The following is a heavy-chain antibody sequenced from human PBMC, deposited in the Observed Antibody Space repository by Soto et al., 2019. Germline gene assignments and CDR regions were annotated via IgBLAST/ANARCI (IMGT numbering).Heavy chain of an antibody. V-gene: IGHV3-23*01. CDR1: GFTFSSYA. J-gene: IGHJ4*02. CDR2: ISGSGGST. CDR3: AKIRDPRAARLPDY. Sequence: EVQLLESGGGLVQRGGSLRLSCAASGFTFSSYAMSWVRQAPGKGREWVSAISGSGGSTYYVDSVKGRFTIARDNSKNTLYLQMNSLRAEDTAVYYCAKIRDPRAARLPDYWGQGTLVTVSS. D-gene: IGHD6-6*01.